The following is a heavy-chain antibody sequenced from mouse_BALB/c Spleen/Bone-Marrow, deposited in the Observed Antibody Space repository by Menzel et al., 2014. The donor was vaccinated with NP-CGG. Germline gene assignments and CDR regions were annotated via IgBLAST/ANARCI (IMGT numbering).Heavy chain of an antibody. V-gene: IGHV1S81*02. CDR1: GYTFTSYY. CDR3: TREGAY. Sequence: QVQLQQPGAELVKPGASVELSCKASGYTFTSYYMYWVKQRPGQGLEWIGEINHSNGYTNFNEKFKSKATLTVDKSSSTANMQLSSLTSEDSAVYYCTREGAYWCQGTLVTVSA. CDR2: INHSNGYT. J-gene: IGHJ3*01.